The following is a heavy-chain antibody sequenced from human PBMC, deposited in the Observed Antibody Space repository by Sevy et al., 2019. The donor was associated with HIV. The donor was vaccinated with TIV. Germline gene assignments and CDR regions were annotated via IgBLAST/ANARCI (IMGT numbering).Heavy chain of an antibody. Sequence: GGSLRLSCVASGFNLSPYWMPWVRQAPGKGLEWVANIKQDGNEKYNVDSVKGRFTVSRDNAKNALYLQMYSLRVEDTAVYFCASNTYHYDSNTYYPVYWGQGTRVTVSS. J-gene: IGHJ4*02. CDR1: GFNLSPYW. CDR3: ASNTYHYDSNTYYPVY. CDR2: IKQDGNEK. V-gene: IGHV3-7*01. D-gene: IGHD3-22*01.